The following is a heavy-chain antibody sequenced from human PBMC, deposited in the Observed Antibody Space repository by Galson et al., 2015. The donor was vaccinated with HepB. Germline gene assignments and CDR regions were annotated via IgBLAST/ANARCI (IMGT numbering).Heavy chain of an antibody. J-gene: IGHJ4*02. D-gene: IGHD2-15*01. Sequence: SLRLSCAVSGFSFRSYTMHWVRQAPGKGLEWMSSISYNGDTQNYVDSVKGRFTTSRDNSKSTLYLQMNGLRPEDTAVYYCARGDRNAYDFFDYWGQGTLVSASP. CDR1: GFSFRSYT. CDR3: ARGDRNAYDFFDY. CDR2: ISYNGDTQ. V-gene: IGHV3-30*04.